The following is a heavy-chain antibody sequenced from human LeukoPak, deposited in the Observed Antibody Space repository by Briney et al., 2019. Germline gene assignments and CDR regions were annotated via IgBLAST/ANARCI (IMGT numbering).Heavy chain of an antibody. J-gene: IGHJ4*02. CDR2: IYYSGST. V-gene: IGHV4-59*01. CDR3: ARDPKYSCYFDY. Sequence: SETLSLICSVSGGYISTYYWIWFRQPPGKGLEWIGYIYYSGSTNYNPSLKSRVTISVDTSKNQVSLKLSSVTAADTAIYYCARDPKYSCYFDYWGQGSLVTVSS. CDR1: GGYISTYY. D-gene: IGHD2-8*02.